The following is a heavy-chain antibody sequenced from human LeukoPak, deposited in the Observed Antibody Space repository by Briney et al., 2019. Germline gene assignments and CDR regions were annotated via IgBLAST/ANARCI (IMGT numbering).Heavy chain of an antibody. CDR1: GGTFSSYA. CDR2: IIPIFGTA. D-gene: IGHD6-13*01. CDR3: ARASGAAAAPGQNYYYYGMDV. Sequence: GASVKVSCKASGGTFSSYAISWVRQAPGQGLEWMGGIIPIFGTANYAQKFQGRVTITADESTSTAYMKLSSLRSEDTAVYYCARASGAAAAPGQNYYYYGMDVWGQGTTVTVSS. J-gene: IGHJ6*02. V-gene: IGHV1-69*13.